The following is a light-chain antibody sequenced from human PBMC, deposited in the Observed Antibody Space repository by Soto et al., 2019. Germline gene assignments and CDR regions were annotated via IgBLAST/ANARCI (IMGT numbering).Light chain of an antibody. J-gene: IGLJ3*02. CDR3: CSYAGNSGV. Sequence: QSVLTQPASVSGSPGRSIIISCTGTSSDVGSYNFVSWYQQHPGKAPKLMIYEVSKRPSGVSNRFSGSKSGNTASLTISGLQPEDEADYYCCSYAGNSGVFGGGTKLTVL. V-gene: IGLV2-23*02. CDR2: EVS. CDR1: SSDVGSYNF.